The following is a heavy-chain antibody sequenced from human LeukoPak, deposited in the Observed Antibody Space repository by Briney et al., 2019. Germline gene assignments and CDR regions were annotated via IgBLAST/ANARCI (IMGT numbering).Heavy chain of an antibody. J-gene: IGHJ5*02. D-gene: IGHD1-14*01. V-gene: IGHV5-51*01. CDR2: IFPDDSDT. Sequence: GIIFPDDSDTRYNPAFQGQVTISADKSISTAYLQWSSLKASDTAMYYCARHREPKNWFDPWGQGTLVTVSS. CDR3: ARHREPKNWFDP.